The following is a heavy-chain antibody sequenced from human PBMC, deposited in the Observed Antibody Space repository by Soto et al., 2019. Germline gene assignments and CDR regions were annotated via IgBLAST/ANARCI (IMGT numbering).Heavy chain of an antibody. CDR2: ILVDGRT. CDR3: ARNGAYSSSQFGMDV. J-gene: IGHJ6*02. D-gene: IGHD6-13*01. CDR1: GFICSSYD. Sequence: GGSLRLSCAASGFICSSYDMSWVRQAPGKGLEWVSTILVDGRTFYVDSVKGRFTISRDSSKNTVYLQMNSLTAGDTAVYYCARNGAYSSSQFGMDVWGQGTTVTVSS. V-gene: IGHV3-23*01.